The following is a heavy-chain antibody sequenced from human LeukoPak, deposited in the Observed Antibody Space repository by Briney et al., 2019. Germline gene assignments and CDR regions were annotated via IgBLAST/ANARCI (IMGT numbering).Heavy chain of an antibody. J-gene: IGHJ4*02. D-gene: IGHD3-9*01. Sequence: GESLKISCKGSGYSFTSYWIGWVRQMPGKGLEWMGIIYPGDSDTRYSPSFQGQVTISADKSISTAYLQWSSLKASDTAMYYCARQSYDILTGYSPAFFDYWGQGTLVTVSS. CDR1: GYSFTSYW. CDR2: IYPGDSDT. CDR3: ARQSYDILTGYSPAFFDY. V-gene: IGHV5-51*01.